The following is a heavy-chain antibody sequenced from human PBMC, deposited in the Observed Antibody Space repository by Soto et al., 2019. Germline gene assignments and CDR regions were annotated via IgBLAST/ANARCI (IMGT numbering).Heavy chain of an antibody. CDR3: ARGSGPYPNYFDS. CDR2: IDWEGDR. D-gene: IGHD3-10*01. V-gene: IGHV2-70*13. J-gene: IGHJ4*02. Sequence: SGPTLVNPTQTLTLTCTLSGFSLSTSGVSVNWIRQPPGKALEWLALIDWEGDRYYSTSLKTRLTISRDTSKNQVVLRVTDMDPMDTATYFCARGSGPYPNYFDSWGEGTLVTVS. CDR1: GFSLSTSGVS.